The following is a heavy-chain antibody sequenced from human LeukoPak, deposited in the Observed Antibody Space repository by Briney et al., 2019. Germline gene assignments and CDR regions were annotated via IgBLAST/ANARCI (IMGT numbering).Heavy chain of an antibody. J-gene: IGHJ4*02. D-gene: IGHD3-22*01. CDR2: IDPSDSYT. Sequence: ESLKISCKGSGYSFTSYWISWVRQMPGKGLGGMGRIDPSDSYTNYSPSFQGHVTISADKSISTAYLQWSSLKASDTAMYYCARPGYYYDSSGYYLWGQGTLVTVSS. V-gene: IGHV5-10-1*01. CDR1: GYSFTSYW. CDR3: ARPGYYYDSSGYYL.